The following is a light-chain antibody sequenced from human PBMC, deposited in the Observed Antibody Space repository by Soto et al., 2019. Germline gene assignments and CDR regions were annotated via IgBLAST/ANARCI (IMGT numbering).Light chain of an antibody. CDR2: EVS. CDR3: NSFRSSSTLV. J-gene: IGLJ3*02. Sequence: QSALTQPASVSGSPGQSITISCTGTSSDVGSYNYVSWYQQHPGKAPKLMIYEVSNRPSGVSNRFSGSKSGNTASLTISGLQTEDEADYYCNSFRSSSTLVVGGGTKLTVL. CDR1: SSDVGSYNY. V-gene: IGLV2-14*01.